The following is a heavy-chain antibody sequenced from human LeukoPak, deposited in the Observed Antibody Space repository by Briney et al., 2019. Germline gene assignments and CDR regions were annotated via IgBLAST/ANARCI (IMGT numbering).Heavy chain of an antibody. CDR2: IYYSGST. V-gene: IGHV4-39*01. D-gene: IGHD3-10*01. CDR3: ARKYGSGTDFDY. CDR1: GGSISSSSYY. Sequence: PSETLSLTCTVSGGSISSSSYYWGWIRQPPGKGLEWIGSIYYSGSTYYNPSLKSRVTISVDTSKNQFPLKLSSVTAADTAVYYCARKYGSGTDFDYWGQGTLVTVSS. J-gene: IGHJ4*02.